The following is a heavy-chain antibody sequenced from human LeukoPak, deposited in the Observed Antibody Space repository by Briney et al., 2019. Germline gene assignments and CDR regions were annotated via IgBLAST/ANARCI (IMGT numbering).Heavy chain of an antibody. CDR2: IYTSGST. J-gene: IGHJ4*02. CDR3: ARETDTTYYGSGNFDY. V-gene: IGHV4-61*02. Sequence: PSQTLSLTCAVSGGSISSGSSYWSWIRQPAGKGLEWIGRIYTSGSTIYNPSLKSRVTISVDTSKNQFSLKLCSVTAADTAVYYCARETDTTYYGSGNFDYWGQGTLVTVSS. D-gene: IGHD3-10*01. CDR1: GGSISSGSSY.